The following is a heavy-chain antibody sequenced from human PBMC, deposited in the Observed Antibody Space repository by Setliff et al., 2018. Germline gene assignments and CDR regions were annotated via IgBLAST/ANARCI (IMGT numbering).Heavy chain of an antibody. D-gene: IGHD2-2*01. Sequence: PGGSLRLSCAASGFTFRDYAIDWVRQAPGKGLEWVSTITGKDFSAYYADSVKGRFTISRDNSKNTLYLQMNSLRAEDTAIYYCAKDWNPSTYWYTDYFDSWGQGTLVTVSS. CDR1: GFTFRDYA. CDR2: ITGKDFSA. CDR3: AKDWNPSTYWYTDYFDS. J-gene: IGHJ4*02. V-gene: IGHV3-23*01.